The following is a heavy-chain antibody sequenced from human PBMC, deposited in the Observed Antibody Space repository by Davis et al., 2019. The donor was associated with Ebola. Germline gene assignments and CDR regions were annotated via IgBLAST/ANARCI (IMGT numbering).Heavy chain of an antibody. V-gene: IGHV4-61*01. D-gene: IGHD2-2*01. J-gene: IGHJ5*02. CDR3: ARAPRFCSTTRCYWGWFDP. Sequence: SETLSLTCTVSGYSIISGYYWGWVRQSPGKGLEWIAYIYDSGSTNYNPSLKSRVTISVDTSRNQFSLKMSSVTTADTAVYYCARAPRFCSTTRCYWGWFDPWGQGTLVTVSS. CDR2: IYDSGST. CDR1: GYSIISGYY.